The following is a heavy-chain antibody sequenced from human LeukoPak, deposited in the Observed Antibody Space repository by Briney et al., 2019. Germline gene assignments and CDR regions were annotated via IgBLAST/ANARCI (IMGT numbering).Heavy chain of an antibody. CDR1: GFTFGSYW. V-gene: IGHV3-7*01. J-gene: IGHJ5*02. CDR2: IKQDGSEK. Sequence: GGSLRLSCAASGFTFGSYWMSRVRQAPGKGLEWVANIKQDGSEKYYVDSVKGRFTISRDNGKNSLYLQINSLRAEDTAVYYCARDCSSTNCYRGGFDPWGQGTLVTVSS. D-gene: IGHD2-2*01. CDR3: ARDCSSTNCYRGGFDP.